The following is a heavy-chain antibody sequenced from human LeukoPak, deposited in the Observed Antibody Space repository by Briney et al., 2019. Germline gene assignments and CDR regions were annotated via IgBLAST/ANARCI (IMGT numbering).Heavy chain of an antibody. V-gene: IGHV3-23*01. CDR2: ISGSGGST. Sequence: ASLRLSCAASGFTFNGYTMSWVRQAQGKELEWVSAISGSGGSTYYADSVKGRFTISRDNSKNTLYLQMNSLRAEDTAVYYCAKDRNSEYFDYWGQGTLVTVSS. CDR1: GFTFNGYT. D-gene: IGHD1-26*01. J-gene: IGHJ4*02. CDR3: AKDRNSEYFDY.